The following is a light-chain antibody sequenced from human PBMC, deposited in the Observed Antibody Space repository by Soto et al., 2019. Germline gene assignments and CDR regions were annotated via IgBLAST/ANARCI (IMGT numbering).Light chain of an antibody. J-gene: IGLJ1*01. V-gene: IGLV3-25*03. CDR2: KDI. CDR3: QSADNSGIYYV. Sequence: SYELTQTPSVSVSPGQTARITCSGDALPKQNAYWYQQKPGQAPVLVIYKDIERPSGIPERFSVSSSGTTVTLTISRVQAEDEADYYCQSADNSGIYYVFGTGTKVTVL. CDR1: ALPKQN.